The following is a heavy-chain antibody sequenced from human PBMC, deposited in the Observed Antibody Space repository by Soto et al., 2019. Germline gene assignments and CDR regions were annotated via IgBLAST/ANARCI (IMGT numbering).Heavy chain of an antibody. CDR2: INHSGVT. Sequence: SETLSLTCAVYGGSFSGYYWSWIRQPPGMGLEWIGEINHSGVTNYKPSLKRRVTISVDRSKNQFSLKLTSVTAADTAVYYCARGAVVNFDSWGQGTLVTVSS. D-gene: IGHD3-22*01. CDR1: GGSFSGYY. CDR3: ARGAVVNFDS. J-gene: IGHJ4*02. V-gene: IGHV4-34*01.